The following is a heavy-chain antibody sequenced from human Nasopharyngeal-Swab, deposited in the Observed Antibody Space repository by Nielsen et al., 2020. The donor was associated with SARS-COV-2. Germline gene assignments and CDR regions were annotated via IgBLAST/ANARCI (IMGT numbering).Heavy chain of an antibody. V-gene: IGHV3-7*03. J-gene: IGHJ2*01. CDR3: ARESSPHWYFDL. Sequence: GESLKISCVVSGFTFSRYWMSWVRTAPGKGLEWVANIKQDGSEKYYVDSVKGRFTISRDNAKNSLYLQMNSLRAEDTAVYYCARESSPHWYFDLWGRGTLVTVSS. D-gene: IGHD6-13*01. CDR1: GFTFSRYW. CDR2: IKQDGSEK.